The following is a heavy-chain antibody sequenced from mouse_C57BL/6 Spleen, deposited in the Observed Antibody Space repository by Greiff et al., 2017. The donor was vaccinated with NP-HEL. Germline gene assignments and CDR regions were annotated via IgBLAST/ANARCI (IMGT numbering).Heavy chain of an antibody. V-gene: IGHV6-3*01. CDR2: IRLKSDNYAT. D-gene: IGHD1-1*01. CDR3: TTTVVAYYYAMDY. Sequence: EVKLMESGGGLVQPGGSMKLSCVASGFTFSNYWMNWVRQSPEKGLEWVAQIRLKSDNYATHYAESVKGRFTISRDDSKSSVYLQMNNLRAEDTGIYYCTTTVVAYYYAMDYWGQGTSVTVSS. CDR1: GFTFSNYW. J-gene: IGHJ4*01.